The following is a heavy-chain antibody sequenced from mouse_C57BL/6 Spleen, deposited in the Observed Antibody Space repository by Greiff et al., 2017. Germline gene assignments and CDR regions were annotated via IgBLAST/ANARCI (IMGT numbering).Heavy chain of an antibody. V-gene: IGHV3-1*01. CDR1: GYSITSGYD. CDR2: ISYSGST. CDR3: ARDDGLRAWFAY. D-gene: IGHD2-4*01. J-gene: IGHJ3*01. Sequence: EVQLVESGPGMVKPSQSLSLTCTVTGYSITSGYDWHWIRHFPGNKLEWMGYISYSGSTNYNPSLKSRISITHDTSKNHFFLKLNSVTTEDTATYYCARDDGLRAWFAYWGQGTLVTVSA.